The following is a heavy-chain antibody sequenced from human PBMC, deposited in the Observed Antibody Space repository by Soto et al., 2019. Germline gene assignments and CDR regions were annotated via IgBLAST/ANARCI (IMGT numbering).Heavy chain of an antibody. V-gene: IGHV4-39*01. J-gene: IGHJ5*02. D-gene: IGHD3-10*02. Sequence: PSETLSLTCTVSGGSISSSSYYWGWIRQPPGKGLEWIGSIYYSGSTYYNPSLKSRVTISVDTSENQFSLKLSSVTAADTAVYYCARQCAGSYYNNWFYPWGKGTLVTVAS. CDR2: IYYSGST. CDR3: ARQCAGSYYNNWFYP. CDR1: GGSISSSSYY.